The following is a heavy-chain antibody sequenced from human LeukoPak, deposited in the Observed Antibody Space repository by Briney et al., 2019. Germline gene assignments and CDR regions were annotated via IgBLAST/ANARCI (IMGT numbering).Heavy chain of an antibody. CDR1: GYTLTELS. CDR3: ARDPPYDYYGSGTYEAFDI. V-gene: IGHV1-18*01. CDR2: ISAYNGNT. J-gene: IGHJ3*02. Sequence: ASVKVSCKVSGYTLTELSMHWVRQAPGKGLEWMGWISAYNGNTNYAQKLQGRVTMTTDTSTSTAYMELRSLRSDDTAVYYCARDPPYDYYGSGTYEAFDIWGQGTMVTVSS. D-gene: IGHD3-10*01.